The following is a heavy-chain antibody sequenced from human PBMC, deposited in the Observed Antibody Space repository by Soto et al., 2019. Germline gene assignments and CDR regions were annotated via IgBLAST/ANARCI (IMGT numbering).Heavy chain of an antibody. CDR1: GFTFSSYG. D-gene: IGHD3-22*01. J-gene: IGHJ4*02. V-gene: IGHV3-33*01. CDR2: IWYDGSNK. Sequence: GGSLRLSCAASGFTFSSYGMHWVRQAPGKGLEWVAVIWYDGSNKYYADSVKGRFTISRDNSKNTLYLQMNSLRAEDTAVYYCAREEYYYDSSGYYPLAFDYWGQGTLVTVSS. CDR3: AREEYYYDSSGYYPLAFDY.